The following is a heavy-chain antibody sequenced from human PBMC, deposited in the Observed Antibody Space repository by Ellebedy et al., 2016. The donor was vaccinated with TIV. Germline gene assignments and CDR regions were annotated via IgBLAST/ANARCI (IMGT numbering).Heavy chain of an antibody. J-gene: IGHJ4*02. V-gene: IGHV3-30*03. CDR2: ISSDGSNK. CDR1: GFTFRSHG. Sequence: GESLKISXVASGFTFRSHGIYWARQAPGKGLEWVAVISSDGSNKYYADSVKGRFTISRDNSKNTLYLQMNSLRTDDMAVYYCARGGSSGSSDYWGQGTLVTVSS. CDR3: ARGGSSGSSDY. D-gene: IGHD3-10*01.